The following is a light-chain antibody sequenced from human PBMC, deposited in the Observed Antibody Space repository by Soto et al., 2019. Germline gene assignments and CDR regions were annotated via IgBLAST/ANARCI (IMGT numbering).Light chain of an antibody. Sequence: EIVLTQSPGTLSLSPGERATLSCRASQSVSSRSLAWFQQKPGQAPRLLIYAASSRATGIPDRFSGSGFGTDFTLTISRLEPEDCAVYYCQQYGSSPWTFGQGTKVEIK. V-gene: IGKV3-20*01. J-gene: IGKJ1*01. CDR1: QSVSSRS. CDR3: QQYGSSPWT. CDR2: AAS.